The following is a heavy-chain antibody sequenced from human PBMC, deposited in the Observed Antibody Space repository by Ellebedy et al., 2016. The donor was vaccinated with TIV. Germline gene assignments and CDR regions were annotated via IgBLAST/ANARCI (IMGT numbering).Heavy chain of an antibody. V-gene: IGHV3-7*01. J-gene: IGHJ3*02. Sequence: GESLKISCAASGFTFNSYWMTWVRQAPGKGLEWVANINQDGGDTYYVDSLRGRFTISRDNAKNSLYLQMNNLRGEDTAVYYCATDGSYGDYRSPTHAFVMWGRGILVTVSS. CDR3: ATDGSYGDYRSPTHAFVM. CDR1: GFTFNSYW. D-gene: IGHD4-17*01. CDR2: INQDGGDT.